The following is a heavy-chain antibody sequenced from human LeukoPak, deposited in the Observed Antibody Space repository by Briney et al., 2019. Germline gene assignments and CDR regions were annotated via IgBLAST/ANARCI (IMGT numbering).Heavy chain of an antibody. J-gene: IGHJ4*02. CDR3: AKELDTMFFDY. CDR2: AGWAGGTT. CDR1: GFKFDRYT. Sequence: GGSLRLSCATSGFKFDRYTIHWVRQAPGKGLEWVSLAGWAGGTTFYSDSVRGRFTISRDSGRKSVYLQMNSLTTDDTAFYFCAKELDTMFFDYWGQGALVTVSS. V-gene: IGHV3-43*01. D-gene: IGHD3-10*02.